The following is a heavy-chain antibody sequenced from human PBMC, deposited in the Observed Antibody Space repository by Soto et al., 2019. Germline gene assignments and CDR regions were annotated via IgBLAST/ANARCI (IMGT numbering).Heavy chain of an antibody. CDR1: GYSFTSYW. Sequence: KVSCKGSGYSFTSYWISWVRQMPGKGLEWMGRIDPSDSYTRYSPSFQGHVTISTDKSISTAYLQWSSLKASDTATYYCARHGGYGGGWGGYWGQGTLVTVSS. CDR2: IDPSDSYT. CDR3: ARHGGYGGGWGGY. D-gene: IGHD6-19*01. V-gene: IGHV5-10-1*01. J-gene: IGHJ4*02.